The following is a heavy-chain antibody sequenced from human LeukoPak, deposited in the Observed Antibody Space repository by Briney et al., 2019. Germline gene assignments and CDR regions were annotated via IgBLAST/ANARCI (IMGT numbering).Heavy chain of an antibody. D-gene: IGHD4-17*01. J-gene: IGHJ4*02. CDR1: GGSISSGGYY. CDR2: IYYSAST. CDR3: ARGRFSDYGAGFDY. V-gene: IGHV4-31*03. Sequence: PSETLSLTCTVSGGSISSGGYYWSWIRQHPGKGLEWIGYIYYSASTDYNPSLRSRLTLSRDMSKNQFSLKPSSVTAADTAVYYCARGRFSDYGAGFDYWGQGTLVTVSS.